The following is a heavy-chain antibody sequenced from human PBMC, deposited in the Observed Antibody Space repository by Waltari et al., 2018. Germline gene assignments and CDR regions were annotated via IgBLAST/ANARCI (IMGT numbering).Heavy chain of an antibody. CDR3: SRSGSDDWFDP. J-gene: IGHJ5*02. CDR1: GYTFTDYY. V-gene: IGHV1-69-2*01. CDR2: VGPKDGET. Sequence: EVQLLQSGAEVKKPGATVKISCKSSGYTFTDYYIHWVKQTPGKGLEWMGIVGPKDGETIYAEKFQDRVTISADTSTDTVYMIMNGLRFDDTALYFCSRSGSDDWFDPWGRGTPVTVVS. D-gene: IGHD2-15*01.